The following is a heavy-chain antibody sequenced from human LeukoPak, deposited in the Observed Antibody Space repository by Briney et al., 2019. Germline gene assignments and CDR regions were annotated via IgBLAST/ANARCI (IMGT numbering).Heavy chain of an antibody. Sequence: SQTLSLTCTVSGGSISSDGYYWSRIRQHPGKGLEWIGAIYYTGSTYYNPSLKSRATISVDTSKNHFSLKLTSVTAADTAVYYCARGTGGAAAADFDPWGQGTLVTVSS. J-gene: IGHJ5*02. D-gene: IGHD6-13*01. CDR3: ARGTGGAAAADFDP. V-gene: IGHV4-31*03. CDR2: IYYTGST. CDR1: GGSISSDGYY.